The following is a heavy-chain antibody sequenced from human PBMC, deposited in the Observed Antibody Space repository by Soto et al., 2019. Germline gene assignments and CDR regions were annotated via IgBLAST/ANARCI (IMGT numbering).Heavy chain of an antibody. Sequence: GGFLKIFCKGSGYRFTSYWIGWVRQVPRKGLEWMGIIYPGDSDTRYSPSFQGQVTISADKSISTAYLQWSSLKASDTAMYYCARSYYDFWSGYSRNWFDPWGQGTLVTVSS. CDR1: GYRFTSYW. CDR2: IYPGDSDT. CDR3: ARSYYDFWSGYSRNWFDP. J-gene: IGHJ5*02. D-gene: IGHD3-3*01. V-gene: IGHV5-51*01.